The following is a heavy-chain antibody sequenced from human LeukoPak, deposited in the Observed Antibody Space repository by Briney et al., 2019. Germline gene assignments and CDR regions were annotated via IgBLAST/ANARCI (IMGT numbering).Heavy chain of an antibody. CDR3: ARGVGPYGDYGVRYDAFDI. CDR1: GGSFSGYY. CDR2: INHSGST. D-gene: IGHD4-17*01. V-gene: IGHV4-34*01. Sequence: SETLSLTCAVYGGSFSGYYWSWIRQPPGKGLEWIGEINHSGSTNYNPSLKSRVTISVDASKNQFSLKLSSVTAADTAVYYCARGVGPYGDYGVRYDAFDIWGQGTMVTVSS. J-gene: IGHJ3*02.